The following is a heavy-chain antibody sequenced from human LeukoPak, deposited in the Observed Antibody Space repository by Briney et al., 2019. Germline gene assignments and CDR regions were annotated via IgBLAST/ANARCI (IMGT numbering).Heavy chain of an antibody. V-gene: IGHV3-23*01. CDR2: IGGGDT. J-gene: IGHJ4*02. CDR3: AKDGQSFNSMWDYFDY. D-gene: IGHD1-26*01. CDR1: GFTFMNYA. Sequence: GGSLRLSCTASGFTFMNYAMSWVRQAPGKGLEWISGIGGGDTHYADSVRGRFTISRDDSKNTVDLQMSSLRAEDTAVYYCAKDGQSFNSMWDYFDYWGQGTLVTVSS.